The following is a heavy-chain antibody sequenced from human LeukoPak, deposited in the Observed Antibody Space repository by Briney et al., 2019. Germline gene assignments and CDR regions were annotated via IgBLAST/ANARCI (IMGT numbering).Heavy chain of an antibody. CDR3: AREVATQDYYYYMDG. V-gene: IGHV3-48*03. J-gene: IGHJ6*03. CDR1: GFTFSSYE. CDR2: ISSSGSTI. Sequence: GGSLRLSCAASGFTFSSYEMNWVRQAPGRGLEWVSYISSSGSTIYYADSVKGRFTISRDNAKNSLYLQMTSLRAEDTAFYYCAREVATQDYYYYMDGWGKGTTVIVSS. D-gene: IGHD4-23*01.